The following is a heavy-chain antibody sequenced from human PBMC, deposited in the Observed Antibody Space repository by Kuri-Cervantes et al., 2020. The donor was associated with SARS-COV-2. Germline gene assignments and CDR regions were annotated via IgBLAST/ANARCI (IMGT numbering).Heavy chain of an antibody. D-gene: IGHD6-6*01. CDR2: INPNSGGT. J-gene: IGHJ6*02. V-gene: IGHV1-2*04. Sequence: ASVKVSCKASGYTFTGYYMHWVRQAPGQGLEWMGWINPNSGGTNYAQKFQGWVTMTRDTSISTAYMELSRLRSDDTAVYYCARGLDIAARPVFYYGMDVWGQGTTVTVSS. CDR1: GYTFTGYY. CDR3: ARGLDIAARPVFYYGMDV.